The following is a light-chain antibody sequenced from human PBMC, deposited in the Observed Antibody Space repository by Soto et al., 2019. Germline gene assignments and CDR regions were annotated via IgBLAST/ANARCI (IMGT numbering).Light chain of an antibody. J-gene: IGKJ1*01. CDR3: HQFGDSPQT. CDR2: STS. CDR1: QSLSVSY. V-gene: IGKV3-20*01. Sequence: EIVLTQSPGTLSLSPGDRATLSCRASQSLSVSYIAWYQQKPGQAPRLLIYSTSTRAAGIPDRFAGRGSGTHFTLAISRLEPEDFAVYYCHQFGDSPQTFGQGTTVEV.